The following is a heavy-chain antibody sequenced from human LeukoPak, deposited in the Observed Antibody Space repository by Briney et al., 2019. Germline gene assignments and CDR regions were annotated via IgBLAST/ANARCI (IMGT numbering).Heavy chain of an antibody. V-gene: IGHV4-4*07. J-gene: IGHJ6*03. CDR1: GGSISSYY. CDR2: IYSSGST. Sequence: SETLSLTCTVSGGSISSYYWSWIRQPAGKGLEWIGGIYSSGSTNYNPPLKSRVTMSVDTSKNQFSLKLSSVTAADTAVYYCARDKGSCSSTSCSPNYYMDVWGKGTTVTVSS. D-gene: IGHD2-2*01. CDR3: ARDKGSCSSTSCSPNYYMDV.